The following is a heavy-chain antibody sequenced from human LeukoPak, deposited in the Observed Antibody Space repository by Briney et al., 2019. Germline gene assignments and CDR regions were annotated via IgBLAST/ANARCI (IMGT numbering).Heavy chain of an antibody. CDR3: ARALAIAISSEFDS. Sequence: PSETLSLTCTVSGGSISSYYWSWIRQPPGKGLEWIGYIYYSGITNYSPSLKSRVTISVAKSKNYFSLNLKSVTAADTAVYYCARALAIAISSEFDSWGQGTLVTVSS. CDR1: GGSISSYY. CDR2: IYYSGIT. D-gene: IGHD2-21*01. V-gene: IGHV4-59*12. J-gene: IGHJ4*02.